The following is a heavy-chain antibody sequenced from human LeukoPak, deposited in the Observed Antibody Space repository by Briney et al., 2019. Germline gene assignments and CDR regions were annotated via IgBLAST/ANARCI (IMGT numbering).Heavy chain of an antibody. Sequence: SETLSLTCTVSGGSISSYYWSWIRQPPGKGLVWIGYIYYSGSTNYNPSLKSRVTISVDTSKYQFSLKLSSVTAADTVVYYCARVSLVRGAPDYYFDYWGQGTLVTVSS. CDR3: ARVSLVRGAPDYYFDY. V-gene: IGHV4-59*08. CDR1: GGSISSYY. CDR2: IYYSGST. J-gene: IGHJ4*02. D-gene: IGHD3-10*01.